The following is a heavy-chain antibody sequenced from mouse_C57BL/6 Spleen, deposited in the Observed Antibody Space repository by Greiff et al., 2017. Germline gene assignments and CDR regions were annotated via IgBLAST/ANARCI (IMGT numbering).Heavy chain of an antibody. Sequence: VQLQQSGPELVKPGASVKIPCKASGYTFPDYNMDWVKQSHGKSLEWIGDINPNNGGTIYNQKFKGKATLTVDKASSTAYMELRSLTSEDTAVDYCARRNYYGSSGDFDVWGTGTTVTVSS. V-gene: IGHV1-18*01. D-gene: IGHD1-1*01. CDR2: INPNNGGT. CDR1: GYTFPDYN. J-gene: IGHJ1*03. CDR3: ARRNYYGSSGDFDV.